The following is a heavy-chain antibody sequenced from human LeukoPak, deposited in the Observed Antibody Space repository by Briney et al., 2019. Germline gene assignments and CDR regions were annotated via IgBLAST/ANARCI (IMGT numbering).Heavy chain of an antibody. Sequence: PGGSLRLSCAASGFTFSSYDMHWVRQAPGKGLEWVSAISTAGDTYYPGSVKGRFTISRENAKNSLYLQMNSLSAGDTAVYYCARVPWRRDGDYYYYYGMDVWGQGTTVTVSS. CDR2: ISTAGDT. D-gene: IGHD4-17*01. CDR1: GFTFSSYD. J-gene: IGHJ6*02. V-gene: IGHV3-13*01. CDR3: ARVPWRRDGDYYYYYGMDV.